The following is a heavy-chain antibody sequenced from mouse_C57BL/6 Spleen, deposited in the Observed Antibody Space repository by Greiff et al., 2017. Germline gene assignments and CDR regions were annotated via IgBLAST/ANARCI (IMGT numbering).Heavy chain of an antibody. V-gene: IGHV5-17*01. D-gene: IGHD2-3*01. CDR1: GFTFSDYG. CDR2: ISSGSSTI. J-gene: IGHJ4*01. Sequence: EVQRVESGGGLVKPGGSLKLSCAASGFTFSDYGMHWVRQAPEKGLEWVAYISSGSSTIYYADIVKGRFTISRDNAKNTLFLQMTSLRSEDTAMYYCARKRIYDGYYDAMDYWGQGTSVTVSS. CDR3: ARKRIYDGYYDAMDY.